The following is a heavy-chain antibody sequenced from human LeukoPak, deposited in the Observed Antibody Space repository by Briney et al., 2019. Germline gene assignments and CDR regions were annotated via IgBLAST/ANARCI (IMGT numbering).Heavy chain of an antibody. CDR2: IYPGDSDT. CDR3: ARQSITMVRGVHYFDY. D-gene: IGHD3-10*01. CDR1: GYSFTSYW. V-gene: IGHV5-51*01. Sequence: GESLKISCKGSGYSFTSYWIGWVRQMPWKGLEWMGIIYPGDSDTRYSPSFQGQDTISADKSISTAYLQWSSLKASDTAMYYCARQSITMVRGVHYFDYWGQGTLVTVSS. J-gene: IGHJ4*02.